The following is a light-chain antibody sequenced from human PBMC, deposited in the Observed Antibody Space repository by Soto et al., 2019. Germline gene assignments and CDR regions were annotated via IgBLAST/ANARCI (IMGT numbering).Light chain of an antibody. CDR1: QSVGSY. J-gene: IGKJ2*01. Sequence: EIVLTQSPGTLSLSPGERATLSCRSSQSVGSYLTWYQQKPGQAPRLLIYGASSRATGIPDRFSGSGSGTDFNLTITRLEPGDFAVYYCQPYDSSPRTFGQRTNLEIK. V-gene: IGKV3-20*01. CDR2: GAS. CDR3: QPYDSSPRT.